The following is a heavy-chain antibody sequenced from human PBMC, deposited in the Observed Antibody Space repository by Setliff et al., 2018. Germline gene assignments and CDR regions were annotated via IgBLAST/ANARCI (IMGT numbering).Heavy chain of an antibody. J-gene: IGHJ6*03. Sequence: ASVKVSCKASGYTFTTYAISWMRQAPGQGLEYMGWINTNTGNPSYAQGFTGRFVFSLDTSVSTAYLQISSLKAEDTAVYYCARASRYGTAIYKGDYYMDVWGNGTTVTVSS. CDR2: INTNTGNP. V-gene: IGHV7-4-1*02. CDR3: ARASRYGTAIYKGDYYMDV. CDR1: GYTFTTYA. D-gene: IGHD5-12*01.